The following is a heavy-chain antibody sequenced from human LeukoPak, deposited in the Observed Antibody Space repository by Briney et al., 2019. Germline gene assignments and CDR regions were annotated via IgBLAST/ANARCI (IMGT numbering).Heavy chain of an antibody. CDR3: ARRRLKPRGSPAPFDY. CDR2: INHSGST. CDR1: GGSFSGYY. V-gene: IGHV4-34*01. D-gene: IGHD3-10*01. J-gene: IGHJ4*02. Sequence: SETLSLTCAVYGGSFSGYYWSWIRQPPGKGLEWIGEINHSGSTNYNPSLKSRVTISVDTSKNQFSLKLSSVTAADTAVYYCARRRLKPRGSPAPFDYWGQGTLVTVSS.